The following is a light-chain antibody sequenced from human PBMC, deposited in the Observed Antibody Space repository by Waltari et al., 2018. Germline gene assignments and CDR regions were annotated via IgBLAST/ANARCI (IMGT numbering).Light chain of an antibody. V-gene: IGLV4-69*02. CDR3: QTGGHGTWV. CDR2: VNSDGSH. J-gene: IGLJ3*02. CDR1: SGHSSNI. Sequence: QLVLTQSPSASASLGSSVKLPCTLSSGHSSNIVAWQQQQPGKGPRYLMKVNSDGSHSKGDEIPDRFSGSSSGAERYLTISTVQSEDEADYYCQTGGHGTWVFGGGTKLTVL.